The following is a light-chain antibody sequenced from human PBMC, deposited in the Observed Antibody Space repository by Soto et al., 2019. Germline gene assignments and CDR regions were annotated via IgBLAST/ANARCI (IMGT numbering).Light chain of an antibody. CDR1: QALSNY. Sequence: DIQLTQSPSVLSASVGDTVTITCRASQALSNYLAWYQQKPGKAPDLLIYSASTLQSGVPSRFSGSGSETEFSRTMSTVKAEECARYFCLQPNADPWRVGEGTRVDIK. CDR2: SAS. CDR3: LQPNADPWR. V-gene: IGKV1-9*01. J-gene: IGKJ1*01.